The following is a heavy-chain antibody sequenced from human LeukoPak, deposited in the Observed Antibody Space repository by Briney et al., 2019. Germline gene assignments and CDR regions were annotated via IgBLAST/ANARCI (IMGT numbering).Heavy chain of an antibody. J-gene: IGHJ4*02. Sequence: GGSLRLSCAASGFTFSSYAMSWVRQAPGKGLEWVSGISGSGGSTYYADSVKGRFTISRDHSNNTVYLQMDSLRAEDTAVYYCARGGIGYCSSTSCKIYYFDYWGQGTLVTVSS. CDR1: GFTFSSYA. V-gene: IGHV3-23*01. CDR2: ISGSGGST. CDR3: ARGGIGYCSSTSCKIYYFDY. D-gene: IGHD2-2*01.